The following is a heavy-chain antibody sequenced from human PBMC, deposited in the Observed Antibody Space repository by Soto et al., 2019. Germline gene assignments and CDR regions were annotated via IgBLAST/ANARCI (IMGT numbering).Heavy chain of an antibody. D-gene: IGHD6-19*01. CDR2: INAGNGNT. Sequence: QVQLVQSGAEEKKPGASVKVSCKASGYTFTVYAIHWVRQAPGQRLEWMGWINAGNGNTKYSQKFQGRVTITRDTAASTAYMELSSLRSEDTAVYYCARAVAVPADSVYWGQGTLVTVSS. V-gene: IGHV1-3*05. CDR3: ARAVAVPADSVY. CDR1: GYTFTVYA. J-gene: IGHJ4*02.